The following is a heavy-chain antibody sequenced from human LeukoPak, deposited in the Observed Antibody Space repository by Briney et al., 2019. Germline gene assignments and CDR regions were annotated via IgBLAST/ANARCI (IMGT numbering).Heavy chain of an antibody. V-gene: IGHV4-30-4*08. D-gene: IGHD3-22*01. J-gene: IGHJ3*02. Sequence: PSQTLSLTCTVSGGSISSGDYYWSWIRQPPGKGLEWIGYIYYSGSTYYNPPLKSRVTISVDTSKNQFSLKLSSVTAADTAVYYCAKLDSSSSDAFDIWGQGTMVTVSS. CDR3: AKLDSSSSDAFDI. CDR2: IYYSGST. CDR1: GGSISSGDYY.